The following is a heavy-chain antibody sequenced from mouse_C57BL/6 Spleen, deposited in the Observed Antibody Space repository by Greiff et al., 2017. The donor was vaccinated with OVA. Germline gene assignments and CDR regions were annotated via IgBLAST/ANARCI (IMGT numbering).Heavy chain of an antibody. CDR1: GYAFTNYL. J-gene: IGHJ3*01. V-gene: IGHV1-54*01. CDR2: INPGSGGT. Sequence: QVQLQQSGAELVRPGTSVKVSCKASGYAFTNYLIEWVKQRPGQGLEWSGVINPGSGGTNYNEKFKGKETMTADKSFSTAYLQLSSLTSEDSAVYYWAREGGLSGPFAYWGQGTLVTVSA. CDR3: AREGGLSGPFAY. D-gene: IGHD3-2*02.